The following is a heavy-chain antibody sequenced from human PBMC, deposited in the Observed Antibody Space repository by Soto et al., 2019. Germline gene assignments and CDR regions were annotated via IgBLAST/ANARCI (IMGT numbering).Heavy chain of an antibody. CDR1: VASVSSSKW. V-gene: IGHV4-4*02. D-gene: IGHD6-13*01. Sequence: SETLSRTGTVSVASVSSSKWWGWLRQPPGKWLEWIGEPYHRWSTINNPSLKSHVTISVDTSKNHFSLKLSSVTAADTAVYYCARVNRDSSSWYAYYFDYWGEGTLVTVSS. J-gene: IGHJ4*02. CDR2: PYHRWST. CDR3: ARVNRDSSSWYAYYFDY.